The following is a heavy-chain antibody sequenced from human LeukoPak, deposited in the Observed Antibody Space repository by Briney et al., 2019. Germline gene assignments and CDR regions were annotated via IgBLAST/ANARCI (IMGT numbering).Heavy chain of an antibody. J-gene: IGHJ4*02. CDR3: ARSLVDCSSISCYNDRDDY. V-gene: IGHV3-21*01. CDR2: ISSTSSYI. Sequence: GGSLRLSCAASGFTLSTYSMNWVRQATGKGLEWVSFISSTSSYIYYADSVKGRFTISRDNAKNSLYLQMNSLRAEDTAVYYCARSLVDCSSISCYNDRDDYWGQGTLVTVSS. CDR1: GFTLSTYS. D-gene: IGHD2-2*02.